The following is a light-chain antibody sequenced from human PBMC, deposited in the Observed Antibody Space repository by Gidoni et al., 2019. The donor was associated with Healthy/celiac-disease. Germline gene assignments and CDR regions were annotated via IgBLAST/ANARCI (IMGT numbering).Light chain of an antibody. J-gene: IGLJ2*01. CDR2: SNN. V-gene: IGLV1-47*02. Sequence: QSVLTQPPSASGPPGQRVTISCSGSSSNIGSNYVYWYQQLPGTAPKLLIYSNNQRPSGVPDRFSGSKSGTSASLAISGLRSGDEADYYCAAWDDSLSVVFGGGTKLTVL. CDR1: SSNIGSNY. CDR3: AAWDDSLSVV.